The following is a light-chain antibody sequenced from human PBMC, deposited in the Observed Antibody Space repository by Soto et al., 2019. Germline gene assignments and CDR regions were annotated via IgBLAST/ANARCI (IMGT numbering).Light chain of an antibody. CDR3: SSYAGRNNLV. J-gene: IGLJ3*02. V-gene: IGLV2-8*01. CDR2: EVS. Sequence: QPVLTQPPSASGSPGQSVTISCTGTSSDVGGYNFVSWYQQHPGKAPKLMIYEVSQRPSGVSDRFSGSKSGNTASLTVSGLQAEDEADYYCSSYAGRNNLVFGGGTKVTVL. CDR1: SSDVGGYNF.